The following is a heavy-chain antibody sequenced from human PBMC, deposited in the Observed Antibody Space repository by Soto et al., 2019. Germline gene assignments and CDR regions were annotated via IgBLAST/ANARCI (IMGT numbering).Heavy chain of an antibody. CDR1: GDSVSSNSAA. D-gene: IGHD3-22*01. V-gene: IGHV6-1*01. CDR2: TYYRSKWYN. J-gene: IGHJ3*02. Sequence: PSQTLSLTCAISGDSVSSNSAAWNWIRQSPSRGLEWLGRTYYRSKWYNDYAVSVKSRITINPDTSKNQFSLQLNSVTPEDTAVYYCARDAHTNYYDSSAPDAFDIWGQGTMVTVSS. CDR3: ARDAHTNYYDSSAPDAFDI.